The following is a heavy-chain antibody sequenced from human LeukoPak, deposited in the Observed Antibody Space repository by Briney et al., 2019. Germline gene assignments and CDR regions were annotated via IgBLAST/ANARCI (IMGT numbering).Heavy chain of an antibody. D-gene: IGHD3-3*01. J-gene: IGHJ3*02. CDR3: ARDLPGGYDFWSGYPVHRYAFDI. CDR1: GETLTELA. CDR2: IIPIFGTA. Sequence: GASVKVSCKVSGETLTELAMHWVRQAPGQGLEWMGGIIPIFGTANYAQKFQGRVTITTDESTSTAYMELSSLRSEDTAVYYCARDLPGGYDFWSGYPVHRYAFDIWGQGTMVTVSS. V-gene: IGHV1-69*05.